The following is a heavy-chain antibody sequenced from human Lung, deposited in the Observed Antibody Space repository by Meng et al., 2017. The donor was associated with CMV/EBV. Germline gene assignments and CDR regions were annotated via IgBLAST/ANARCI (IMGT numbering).Heavy chain of an antibody. V-gene: IGHV3-21*01. CDR3: AGRGVVVVPAAMAPLEYYGMDV. Sequence: GEXXTISCAASGFTFSSYSMNWVRQAPGKGLEWVSSISSSSSYIYYADSVKGRFTISRDNAKNSLYLQMNSLRAEDTAVYYCAGRGVVVVPAAMAPLEYYGMDVWXQGTTVTVSS. CDR1: GFTFSSYS. CDR2: ISSSSSYI. J-gene: IGHJ6*02. D-gene: IGHD2-2*01.